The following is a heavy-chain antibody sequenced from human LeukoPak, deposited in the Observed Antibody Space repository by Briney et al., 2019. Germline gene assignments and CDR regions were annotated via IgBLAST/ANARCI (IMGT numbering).Heavy chain of an antibody. CDR2: ITSSELTR. D-gene: IGHD6-13*01. CDR3: ATGRGSWWTL. Sequence: PGGFLRLSCAASGFTVSSSYMSWVRQAPGKGLEWVPYITSSELTRYYADSVKGRFTISRDDAKNSLYLQMDSLRAEDSAVYYCATGRGSWWTLWGQGTLVTVSS. V-gene: IGHV3-11*01. J-gene: IGHJ4*02. CDR1: GFTVSSSY.